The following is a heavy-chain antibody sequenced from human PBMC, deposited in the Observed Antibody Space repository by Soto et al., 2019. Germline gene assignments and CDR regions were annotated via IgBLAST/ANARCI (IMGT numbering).Heavy chain of an antibody. CDR1: GFTFSSYA. CDR3: AKSHFPIAASRQPHFDH. Sequence: EVPLLQSGGGLVQPGGSLRLSCAASGFTFSSYAMSWVRQAPGKGLEWVAVISGSGRSTYYADSVKGRFTISRDDSNNTLFLQMNTLRADDTAIYYCAKSHFPIAASRQPHFDHWGQGALVTVSS. V-gene: IGHV3-23*01. D-gene: IGHD6-13*01. CDR2: ISGSGRST. J-gene: IGHJ4*02.